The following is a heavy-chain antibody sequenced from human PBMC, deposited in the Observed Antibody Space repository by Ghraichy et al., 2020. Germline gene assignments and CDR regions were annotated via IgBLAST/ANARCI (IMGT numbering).Heavy chain of an antibody. J-gene: IGHJ2*01. Sequence: SETLSLTCTVSGGSISSYYWSWIRQPPGKGLEWIGYIYYSGSTNYNPSLKSRVTISVDTSKNQFSLKLSSVTAADTSVYYCALEETCNWYFDLWGRGTLVTVSS. CDR3: ALEETCNWYFDL. CDR2: IYYSGST. D-gene: IGHD2-8*01. V-gene: IGHV4-59*01. CDR1: GGSISSYY.